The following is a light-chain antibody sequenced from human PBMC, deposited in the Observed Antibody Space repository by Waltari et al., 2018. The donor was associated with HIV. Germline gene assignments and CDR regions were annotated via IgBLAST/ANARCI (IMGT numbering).Light chain of an antibody. CDR3: QQSYSSPYT. CDR1: QSISNY. V-gene: IGKV1-39*01. Sequence: DIQMTQSPSSLSASVGDRVTITCRASQSISNYLNWYQQKPGKAPKPLIYAVFNLQSGVPSRFSGSGSGTDFTLTISSLQPEDFATYYCQQSYSSPYTFGQGTKLEIK. J-gene: IGKJ2*01. CDR2: AVF.